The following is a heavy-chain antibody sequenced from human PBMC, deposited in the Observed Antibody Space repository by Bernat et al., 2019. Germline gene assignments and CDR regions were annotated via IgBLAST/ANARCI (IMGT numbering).Heavy chain of an antibody. D-gene: IGHD2-8*01. V-gene: IGHV3-30*18. J-gene: IGHJ3*02. Sequence: QVQLVESGGGVVQPGRSLRLSCAASGFTFSSYGMHWVRQAPGKGLEWVAVISYDGSNKYYADSVKGRFTISRDNSKNTLYLQMNSLRAEDTAVYYCAKELGRGYCTNGVCYTSAFDIWGQGTMVTVSS. CDR1: GFTFSSYG. CDR3: AKELGRGYCTNGVCYTSAFDI. CDR2: ISYDGSNK.